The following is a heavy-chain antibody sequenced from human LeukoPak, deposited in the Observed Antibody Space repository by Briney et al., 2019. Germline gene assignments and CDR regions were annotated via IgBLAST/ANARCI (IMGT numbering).Heavy chain of an antibody. Sequence: PSETLSLTCAVYGGSFSGYYWSWIRQPPGKGLEWVSRINSDGSSTSYADSVKGRFTISRDNAKNTLYLQMNSLRAEDTAVYYCARGSEEQWLRYYYMDVWGKGTTVTVSS. CDR3: ARGSEEQWLRYYYMDV. CDR1: GGSFSGYY. V-gene: IGHV3-74*01. CDR2: INSDGSST. J-gene: IGHJ6*03. D-gene: IGHD6-19*01.